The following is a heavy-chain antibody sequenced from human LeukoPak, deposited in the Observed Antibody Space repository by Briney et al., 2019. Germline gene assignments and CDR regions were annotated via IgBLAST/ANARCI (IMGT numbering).Heavy chain of an antibody. CDR1: GFTFSSYG. D-gene: IGHD5-12*01. J-gene: IGHJ4*02. V-gene: IGHV3-33*01. CDR2: IWYDGSNK. Sequence: PGGSLRLSCAASGFTFSSYGMHWVRQAPGKGLEWVAVIWYDGSNKYYADSAKGRFTISRDNSKNTLYLQMNSLRAEDTAVYYCARMDIVATAFDYWGQGTLVTVSS. CDR3: ARMDIVATAFDY.